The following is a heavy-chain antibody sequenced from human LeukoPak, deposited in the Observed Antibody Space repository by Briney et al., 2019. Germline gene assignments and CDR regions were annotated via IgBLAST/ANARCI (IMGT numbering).Heavy chain of an antibody. CDR2: INHSGST. V-gene: IGHV4-34*01. J-gene: IGHJ4*02. CDR3: ARAGEIAAAGLEY. CDR1: GGSFSGYY. Sequence: SETLSLTCAVYGGSFSGYYWSWIRXPXXXXLEXIGEINHSGSTNYNPSLKSRVTISVDTSKNQFSLKLSSVTAADTAVYYCARAGEIAAAGLEYWGQGTLVTVSS. D-gene: IGHD6-13*01.